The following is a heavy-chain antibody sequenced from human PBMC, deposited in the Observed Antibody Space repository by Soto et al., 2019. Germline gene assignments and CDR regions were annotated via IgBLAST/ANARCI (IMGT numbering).Heavy chain of an antibody. CDR1: GGSISSSSYY. D-gene: IGHD2-15*01. Sequence: KPSETLSLTCTVSGGSISSSSYYWGWIRQPPGKGLEWIGSIYCSGSTYYNPSLKSRGTISVDTSKNQFSLKMSSVTAAATAVYYCARRVVVASIFGYWGQGTLVTVSS. V-gene: IGHV4-39*01. CDR2: IYCSGST. J-gene: IGHJ4*02. CDR3: ARRVVVASIFGY.